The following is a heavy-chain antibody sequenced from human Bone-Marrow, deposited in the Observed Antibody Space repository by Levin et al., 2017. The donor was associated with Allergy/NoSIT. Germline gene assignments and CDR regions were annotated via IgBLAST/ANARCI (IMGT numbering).Heavy chain of an antibody. CDR2: INSDGSST. Sequence: GESLKISCAASGFTFSSYWMHWVRQAPGKGLVWVSRINSDGSSTSYADSVKGRFTISRDNAKNTLYLQMNSLRAEDTAVYYCARAPMYSSGWYEYYFDYWGQGTLVTVSS. V-gene: IGHV3-74*01. J-gene: IGHJ4*02. CDR1: GFTFSSYW. D-gene: IGHD6-19*01. CDR3: ARAPMYSSGWYEYYFDY.